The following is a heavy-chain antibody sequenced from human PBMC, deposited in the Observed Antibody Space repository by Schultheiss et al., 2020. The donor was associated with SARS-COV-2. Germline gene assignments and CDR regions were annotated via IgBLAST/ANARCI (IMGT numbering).Heavy chain of an antibody. CDR3: ARDAAKQSRIVARRDYGMDV. V-gene: IGHV1-69*06. D-gene: IGHD6-6*01. CDR2: IIPIFGTA. Sequence: SVKVSCKASGYTFTGYYMHWVRQAPGQGLEWMGGIIPIFGTANYAQKFQGRVTITADKSTSTAYMELSSLRSEDTAVYYCARDAAKQSRIVARRDYGMDVWGQGTTVTVSS. J-gene: IGHJ6*02. CDR1: GYTFTGYY.